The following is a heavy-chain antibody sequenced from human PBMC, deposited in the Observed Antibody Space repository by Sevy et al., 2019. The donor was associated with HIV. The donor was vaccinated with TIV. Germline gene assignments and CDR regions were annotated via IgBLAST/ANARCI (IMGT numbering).Heavy chain of an antibody. CDR1: GFTFSKYS. D-gene: IGHD2-8*01. Sequence: GGSLRLSCAASGFTFSKYSMSWVRQPPGKGLEWVSTLSFGCGEINYADSVKGRFTFSIDNSKSSVYLQMSNLRPEDTAVYYCAREGCTKPHDYWGQGTLVTVSS. J-gene: IGHJ4*02. CDR2: LSFGCGEI. V-gene: IGHV3-23*01. CDR3: AREGCTKPHDY.